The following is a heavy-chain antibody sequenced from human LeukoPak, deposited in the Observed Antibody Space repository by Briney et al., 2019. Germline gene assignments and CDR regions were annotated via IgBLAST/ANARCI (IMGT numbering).Heavy chain of an antibody. CDR3: AKGLDYGDYKWFDP. CDR1: GFTFSSYA. Sequence: PGGPLRLSCAASGFTFSSYAMSWVRQAPGKGLEWVSAISGSGGSTYYADSVKGRFTISRDNSKNTLYLQMNSLRAEDTAVYYCAKGLDYGDYKWFDPWGQGTLVTVSS. CDR2: ISGSGGST. J-gene: IGHJ5*02. V-gene: IGHV3-23*01. D-gene: IGHD4-17*01.